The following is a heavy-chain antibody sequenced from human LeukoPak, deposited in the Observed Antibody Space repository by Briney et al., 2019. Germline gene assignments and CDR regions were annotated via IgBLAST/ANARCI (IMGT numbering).Heavy chain of an antibody. CDR3: ARPVEMASSPFDY. J-gene: IGHJ4*02. V-gene: IGHV5-51*01. CDR2: IYPDDADT. D-gene: IGHD5-24*01. Sequence: GDSLQISCKGSGYIFANYWIAWMRQLPGKGLEWMGIIYPDDADTRYSPSFQGQVTISADKSIATAYLQWSSLKASDTAMYYCARPVEMASSPFDYWGQGTLVTVSS. CDR1: GYIFANYW.